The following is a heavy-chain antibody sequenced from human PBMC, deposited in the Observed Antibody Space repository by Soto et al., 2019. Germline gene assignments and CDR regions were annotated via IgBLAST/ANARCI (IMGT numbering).Heavy chain of an antibody. D-gene: IGHD6-13*01. CDR2: SRNRPKKYTT. CDR3: VRRSGAASNAVDI. Sequence: ESGGGLVQPGGSLRLSCAGSGFSFSDHYMDWVRQAPGKGLEWVGRSRNRPKKYTTEYAASVKGRFTISRDDSKNSLYLQMNSLKTEDTAIYYGVRRSGAASNAVDIWGQGTMVTVAS. V-gene: IGHV3-72*01. CDR1: GFSFSDHY. J-gene: IGHJ3*02.